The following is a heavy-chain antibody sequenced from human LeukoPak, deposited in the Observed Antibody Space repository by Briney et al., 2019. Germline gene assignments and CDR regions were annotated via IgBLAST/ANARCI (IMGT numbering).Heavy chain of an antibody. CDR3: ARSRPDGSGSYNILTPFDY. Sequence: SETLSLTCTVSGGSISSYYWSWIRQPPGKGLEWIGYIYYSGSTNYNPSLKSRVTISVDTSKNQFSLKLSSVTAADTAVYYCARSRPDGSGSYNILTPFDYWGQGTLVTVSS. CDR1: GGSISSYY. D-gene: IGHD3-10*01. V-gene: IGHV4-59*01. J-gene: IGHJ4*02. CDR2: IYYSGST.